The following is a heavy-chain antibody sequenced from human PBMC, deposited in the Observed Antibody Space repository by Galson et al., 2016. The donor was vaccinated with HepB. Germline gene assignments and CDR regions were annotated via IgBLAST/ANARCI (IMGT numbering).Heavy chain of an antibody. CDR2: IYYSGST. CDR1: DDSISSYY. Sequence: SETLSLTCTVSDDSISSYYWSWIRQPPGKGLEWIGYIYYSGSTNYNPSLKSRVTISVGTSKNQFSLKLSSVTAADTAVYYCARGRQKGFYTMVRGAIWSYSLDVWGQGTTVTVSS. V-gene: IGHV4-59*01. CDR3: ARGRQKGFYTMVRGAIWSYSLDV. J-gene: IGHJ6*02. D-gene: IGHD3-10*01.